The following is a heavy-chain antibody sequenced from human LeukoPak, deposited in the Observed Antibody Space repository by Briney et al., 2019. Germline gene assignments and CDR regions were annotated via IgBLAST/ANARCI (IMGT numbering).Heavy chain of an antibody. D-gene: IGHD2/OR15-2a*01. CDR2: ISSTSNYI. Sequence: GGSLRLSCAPSLFTLSSYNMNWVRPAPGKGREWVSSISSTSNYIYYADSVKGRFTISRDNAKNSLYLQMKSLRAEDTAVYYCARGKTSQNIVTRKTYNWFDPWGQGTLVTVSS. CDR1: LFTLSSYN. V-gene: IGHV3-21*01. J-gene: IGHJ5*02. CDR3: ARGKTSQNIVTRKTYNWFDP.